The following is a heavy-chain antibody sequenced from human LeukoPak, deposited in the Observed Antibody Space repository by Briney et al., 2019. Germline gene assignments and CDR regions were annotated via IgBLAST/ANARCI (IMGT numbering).Heavy chain of an antibody. CDR2: LSNSGCRGGTT. Sequence: RRSLRLSCAVSGFTFSTKSISWDRHPPGKWRDWVSSLSNSGCRGGTTYFADSVKGWFSISRDNSKSTLYLQLSSLTAEDTDVYYRAKAMSTDHYDSKGFYRVDFDSWGQGTLVTVSS. CDR3: AKAMSTDHYDSKGFYRVDFDS. J-gene: IGHJ4*02. V-gene: IGHV3-23*01. D-gene: IGHD3-22*01. CDR1: GFTFSTKS.